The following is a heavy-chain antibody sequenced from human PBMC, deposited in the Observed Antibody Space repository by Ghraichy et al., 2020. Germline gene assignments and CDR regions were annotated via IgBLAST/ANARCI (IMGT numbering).Heavy chain of an antibody. J-gene: IGHJ6*02. CDR1: GLAFSTYA. D-gene: IGHD3-10*01. Sequence: GGSLRLSCAVSGLAFSTYAMSWVRQAPGKGLEWVSAINDYGDSAYYSDSVKGRFTISRDNSKNAVYLQMNSLRGEDTAVYYCAKDDRGSGNYVWGQGTTVTV. CDR3: AKDDRGSGNYV. V-gene: IGHV3-23*01. CDR2: INDYGDSA.